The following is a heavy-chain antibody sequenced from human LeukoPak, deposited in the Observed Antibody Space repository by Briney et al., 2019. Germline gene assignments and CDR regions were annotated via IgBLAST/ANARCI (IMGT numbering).Heavy chain of an antibody. D-gene: IGHD5-12*01. CDR1: GYTFTGYY. Sequence: ASVKVSCKASGYTFTGYYMHWVRQAPGQGLEWMEWINPNSGDTNYAQKFQGRVTMTRDTSIRTAYLELSGLRSDDTAVYYCAKNPYEYYFDYWGQGTLVTVSS. J-gene: IGHJ4*02. V-gene: IGHV1-2*02. CDR2: INPNSGDT. CDR3: AKNPYEYYFDY.